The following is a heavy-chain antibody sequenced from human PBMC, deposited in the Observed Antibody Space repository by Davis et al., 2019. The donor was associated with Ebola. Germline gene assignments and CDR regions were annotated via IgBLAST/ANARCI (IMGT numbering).Heavy chain of an antibody. D-gene: IGHD3-22*01. CDR3: ARDTPMIVVVVGMDV. CDR1: GFTFSSYS. Sequence: PGGSLRLSCAASGFTFSSYSMNWVRQAPGKGLEWVSSISSSSSYIYYADSVKGRFTISRDNAKNSLYLQMNSLRAEDTAVYYCARDTPMIVVVVGMDVWGQGTTVTVSS. J-gene: IGHJ6*02. V-gene: IGHV3-21*01. CDR2: ISSSSSYI.